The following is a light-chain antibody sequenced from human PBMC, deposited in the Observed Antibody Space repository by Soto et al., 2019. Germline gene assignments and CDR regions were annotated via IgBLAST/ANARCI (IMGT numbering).Light chain of an antibody. J-gene: IGKJ1*01. CDR2: GAS. Sequence: DIQLTQSPSFLSAAVGDRVTITCRAIQGISSYLAWCQQKPGRAPNLLIYGASTLQNGVPSRFSGSGSGTDFTLTISSLQPEDFASYYCQQGNIFPWTFGQGTKVENK. V-gene: IGKV1-9*01. CDR1: QGISSY. CDR3: QQGNIFPWT.